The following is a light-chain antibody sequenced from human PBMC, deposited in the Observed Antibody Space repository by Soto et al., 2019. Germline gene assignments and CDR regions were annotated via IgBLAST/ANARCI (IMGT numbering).Light chain of an antibody. Sequence: QMTQSPSSLSASLGARVTSTRLASQDIGNYLAWYQQKPGRVPKLLIYGAYTLQSGVTSRFSGSGSGTEFTLTISSLQPDDFATYYCQQYNSYLYTFGQGTRLEI. CDR3: QQYNSYLYT. CDR1: QDIGNY. V-gene: IGKV1-27*01. CDR2: GAY. J-gene: IGKJ5*01.